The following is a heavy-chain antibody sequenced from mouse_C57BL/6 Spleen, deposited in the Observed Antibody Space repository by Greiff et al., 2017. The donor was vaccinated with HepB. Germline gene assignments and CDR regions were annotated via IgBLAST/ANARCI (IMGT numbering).Heavy chain of an antibody. CDR3: ARGDYYGSRGAWFAY. J-gene: IGHJ3*01. V-gene: IGHV1-64*01. CDR2: IHPNSGST. Sequence: QVQLQQPGAELVKPGASVKLSCKASGYTFTSYWMHWVKQRPGQGLEWIGMIHPNSGSTNYNEKFKSKATLTVDKSSSTAYMQLSSLTSEDSAVYDCARGDYYGSRGAWFAYWGQGTLVTVSA. CDR1: GYTFTSYW. D-gene: IGHD1-1*01.